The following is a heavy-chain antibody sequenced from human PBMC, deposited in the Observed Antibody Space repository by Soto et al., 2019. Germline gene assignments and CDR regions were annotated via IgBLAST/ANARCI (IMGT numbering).Heavy chain of an antibody. CDR1: GFICSSYD. CDR2: ILVDGRT. Sequence: GGSLRLSCAASGFICSSYDMSWVRQAPGKGLEWVSTILVDGRTFYVDSMKGRFTISRDTSQNTVHLQMNSLTAGDTALYYCAKATATGGGAFDICGQGTMVTVSS. J-gene: IGHJ3*02. D-gene: IGHD2-8*02. CDR3: AKATATGGGAFDI. V-gene: IGHV3-23*01.